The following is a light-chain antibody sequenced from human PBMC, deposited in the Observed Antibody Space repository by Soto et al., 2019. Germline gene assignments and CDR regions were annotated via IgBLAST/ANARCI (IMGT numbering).Light chain of an antibody. Sequence: EIVITQSPATLSVSPGERATLSCSASQSVSGNLAWYQQKPGQAPSLLIYGASTRANGIPGRFSGSGSGTELTLTISSLQSEDFAVYYRQQYNNWPTITFGQGTRLEI. CDR3: QQYNNWPTIT. CDR2: GAS. V-gene: IGKV3-15*01. J-gene: IGKJ5*01. CDR1: QSVSGN.